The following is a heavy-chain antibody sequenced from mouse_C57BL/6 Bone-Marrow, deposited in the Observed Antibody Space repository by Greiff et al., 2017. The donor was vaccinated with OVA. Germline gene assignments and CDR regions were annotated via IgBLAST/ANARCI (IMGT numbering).Heavy chain of an antibody. CDR1: GFTFSSYG. V-gene: IGHV5-6*02. CDR3: ASRPVYCAMDY. J-gene: IGHJ4*01. Sequence: EVKLVESGGDLVKPGGSLKLSCAASGFTFSSYGMSWVRQTPDKRLEWVATISSGGSYTYYPDSVKGRFTISRDNAKNTLYLQMSSLKSEDTAMYYCASRPVYCAMDYWGQGTSVTVSS. CDR2: ISSGGSYT.